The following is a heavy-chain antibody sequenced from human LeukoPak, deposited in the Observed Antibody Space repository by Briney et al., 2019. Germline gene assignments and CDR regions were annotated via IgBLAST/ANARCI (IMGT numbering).Heavy chain of an antibody. CDR3: ARGGDFWSGFNWFDP. D-gene: IGHD3-3*01. J-gene: IGHJ5*02. Sequence: GGTLRLSCAASGFTCSSYEMNWVRPAPGKEREGGSYISSSGSTIYYADSVKGRFTISRDNAKNSLYLQMTSLRAAATAVYYCARGGDFWSGFNWFDPWGQGTLVTASS. CDR2: ISSSGSTI. V-gene: IGHV3-48*03. CDR1: GFTCSSYE.